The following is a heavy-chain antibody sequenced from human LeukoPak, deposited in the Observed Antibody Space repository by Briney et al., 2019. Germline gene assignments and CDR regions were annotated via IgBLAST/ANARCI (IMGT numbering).Heavy chain of an antibody. V-gene: IGHV1-2*06. D-gene: IGHD4-17*01. CDR1: GYTFTGYY. J-gene: IGHJ4*02. CDR2: INPNSGGK. Sequence: GASVKFSCKASGYTFTGYYMHWVRQAPGQGHEWIGRINPNSGGKNYAQKFKGRVTMTRATSISTAYMELSRLRSDDTAVYYCARADYGDYVEGFDYWGQGTLVTVSS. CDR3: ARADYGDYVEGFDY.